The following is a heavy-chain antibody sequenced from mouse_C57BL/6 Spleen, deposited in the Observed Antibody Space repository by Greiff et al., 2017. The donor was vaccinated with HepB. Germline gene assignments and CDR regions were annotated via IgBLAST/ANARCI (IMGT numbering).Heavy chain of an antibody. CDR3: ARGGVLGEAFDY. CDR2: INPSNGGN. V-gene: IGHV1-53*01. D-gene: IGHD4-1*01. J-gene: IGHJ2*01. Sequence: QVQLQQPGPELVKPGASVKLSCKASGYTFTSYWMHWVKQRPGQGLEWIGNINPSNGGNNYNEKFKSKATLTVDKSSSTAYMQLSSRTSEDSAVYCCARGGVLGEAFDYWGQGTTLTVSS. CDR1: GYTFTSYW.